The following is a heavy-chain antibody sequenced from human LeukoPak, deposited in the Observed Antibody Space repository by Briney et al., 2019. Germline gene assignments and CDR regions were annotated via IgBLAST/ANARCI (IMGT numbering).Heavy chain of an antibody. D-gene: IGHD6-19*01. CDR3: ARGSGWDPWDY. CDR2: ITPIFGTA. J-gene: IGHJ4*02. CDR1: GGTFSSYA. Sequence: RASVKVSCKASGGTFSSYAISWVRQAPGQGLEWMGGITPIFGTANYAQKFQGRVTITADESTSTAYMELSSLRSEDTAVYYCARGSGWDPWDYWGQGTLVTVSS. V-gene: IGHV1-69*13.